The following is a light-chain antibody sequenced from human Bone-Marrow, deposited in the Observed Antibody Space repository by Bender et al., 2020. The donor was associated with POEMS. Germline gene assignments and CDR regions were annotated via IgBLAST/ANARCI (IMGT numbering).Light chain of an antibody. Sequence: QSVLTQPPSVSGAPGQRVTISCTGSSSNTGSGYDINWYQHLPGTAPKLLIYGYNNRPSGVPDRFSGSKSGTSASLAITGLQAEDEGDYYCCSYAGSNTYVFGTGTKVTVV. J-gene: IGLJ1*01. CDR1: SSNTGSGYD. V-gene: IGLV1-40*01. CDR3: CSYAGSNTYV. CDR2: GYN.